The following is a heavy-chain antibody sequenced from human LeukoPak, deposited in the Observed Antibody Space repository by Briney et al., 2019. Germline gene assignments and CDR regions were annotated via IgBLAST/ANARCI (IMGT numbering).Heavy chain of an antibody. V-gene: IGHV4-39*07. CDR2: INHSGST. D-gene: IGHD2-21*02. CDR3: AREQGGYWIDY. CDR1: GGSISSSSYY. J-gene: IGHJ4*02. Sequence: KPSETLSLTCTVSGGSISSSSYYWGWIRQPPGKGLEWIGEINHSGSTNYNPSLKSRVTISVDTSKNQFSLKLSSVTAADTAVYYCAREQGGYWIDYWGQGTLVTVSS.